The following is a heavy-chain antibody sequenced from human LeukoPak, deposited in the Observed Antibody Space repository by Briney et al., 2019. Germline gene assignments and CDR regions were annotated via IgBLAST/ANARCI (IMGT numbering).Heavy chain of an antibody. Sequence: PGGSLRLSCAASGFTFSSYGMHWVRQAPGKGLEWVAVISYDGSNKYYADSVKGRFTISRDNSMNTLYLQMNSLRAEDTAVYYCARDNQFWSGYSFWGQGTLVTVSS. D-gene: IGHD3-3*01. V-gene: IGHV3-30*03. J-gene: IGHJ4*02. CDR3: ARDNQFWSGYSF. CDR2: ISYDGSNK. CDR1: GFTFSSYG.